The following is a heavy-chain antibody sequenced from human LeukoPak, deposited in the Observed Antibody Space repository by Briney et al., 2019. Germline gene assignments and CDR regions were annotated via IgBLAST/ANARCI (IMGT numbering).Heavy chain of an antibody. Sequence: GGSLRLSCAASGFSFSRFWMHWVRQVPGKGLXXXXXITTDGRNRDYADSVKGRFTISRDDAKNTLFLQMNSLRVDDTAVYFCVREDIVVVTTLDLWGQGSLVTVSS. CDR2: ITTDGRNR. V-gene: IGHV3-74*01. CDR3: VREDIVVVTTLDL. J-gene: IGHJ4*02. CDR1: GFSFSRFW. D-gene: IGHD2-21*02.